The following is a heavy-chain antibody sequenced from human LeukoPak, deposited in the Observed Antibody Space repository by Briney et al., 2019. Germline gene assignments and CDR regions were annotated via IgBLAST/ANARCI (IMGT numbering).Heavy chain of an antibody. Sequence: GGSLRLSCAASGITVSSNYMSWVRQAPGKGLEWVSVIYSGGSTYYADSVKGRFTISRDNSKNTLYLQMNSLRAEDTAVYYCARDSAGFDYWGQGTLVTVSS. CDR3: ARDSAGFDY. V-gene: IGHV3-66*01. CDR1: GITVSSNY. J-gene: IGHJ4*02. CDR2: IYSGGST.